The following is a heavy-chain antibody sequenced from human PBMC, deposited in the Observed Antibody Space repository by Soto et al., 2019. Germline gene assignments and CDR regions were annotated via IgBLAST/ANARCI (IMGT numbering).Heavy chain of an antibody. CDR1: GGSISSSSYY. CDR2: IYYSGST. Sequence: QLQLQESGPGLVKPSETLSLTCTVSGGSISSSSYYWGWIRQPPGKGLEWIGCIYYSGSTYYNPSNNSTFTLSVDSSMTLFTIKQSSVTAADTAVYYCARLYCSVSYVFNYYGMDDWGQGTTVTVSS. CDR3: ARLYCSVSYVFNYYGMDD. D-gene: IGHD3-10*01. J-gene: IGHJ6*02. V-gene: IGHV4-39*01.